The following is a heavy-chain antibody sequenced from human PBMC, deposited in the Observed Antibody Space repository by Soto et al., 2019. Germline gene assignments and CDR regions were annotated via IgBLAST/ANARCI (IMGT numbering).Heavy chain of an antibody. CDR2: INAGDGDT. D-gene: IGHD6-6*01. CDR3: ARGPAARPGYLDY. CDR1: AYTFTSYA. J-gene: IGHJ4*02. V-gene: IGHV1-3*01. Sequence: QVQLVQSGAEVKKPGASVNISCKASAYTFTSYAIHWVRQAPGQRLEWLGWINAGDGDTKYSQKFRGRVAITRDTSANTAYLGLSSLRSGDTAVYYCARGPAARPGYLDYWGQGTLVTVSS.